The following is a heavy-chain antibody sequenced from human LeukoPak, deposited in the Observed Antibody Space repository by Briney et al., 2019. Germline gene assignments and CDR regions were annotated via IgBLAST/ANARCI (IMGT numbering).Heavy chain of an antibody. CDR2: IYPGDSDT. CDR1: GYSFTSYW. V-gene: IGHV5-51*01. J-gene: IGHJ5*02. CDR3: ARLRPGYCSGGSRYSLLVGWFDP. D-gene: IGHD2-15*01. Sequence: GESLKISCKGSGYSFTSYWIGWVRQMPGKGLEWMGIIYPGDSDTRYSPSFQGQVTISADKSISTAYLQWSSLKASDTAMYYCARLRPGYCSGGSRYSLLVGWFDPWGQGTLVTVSS.